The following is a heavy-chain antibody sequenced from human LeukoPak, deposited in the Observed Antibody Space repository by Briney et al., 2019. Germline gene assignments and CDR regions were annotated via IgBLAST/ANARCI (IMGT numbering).Heavy chain of an antibody. CDR2: ISYDGSNK. CDR3: ARGPGSYYYYMDV. CDR1: GGSFSGYY. J-gene: IGHJ6*03. V-gene: IGHV3-30*03. Sequence: LSLTCAVYGGSFSGYYWSWIRQPPGKGLEWVALISYDGSNKYYPDSVKGRFTVSRDNSKDTLFLQINSLRPEDTAVYYCARGPGSYYYYMDVWGKGTTVTASS. D-gene: IGHD1-26*01.